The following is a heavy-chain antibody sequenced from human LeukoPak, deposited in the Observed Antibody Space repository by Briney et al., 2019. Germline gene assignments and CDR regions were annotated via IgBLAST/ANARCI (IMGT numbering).Heavy chain of an antibody. D-gene: IGHD1-26*01. CDR3: ARERSGSYHYGGDY. J-gene: IGHJ4*02. V-gene: IGHV3-21*01. CDR1: GFTFSSYS. CDR2: ISSSSSYI. Sequence: GGSLRLSCAASGFTFSSYSMNWVGQAPGKGLDWVASISSSSSYIYYADSVKGRFTISRDNAKNSLYLQMNSLSAEDTAVYYCARERSGSYHYGGDYWGQGTLVTVSS.